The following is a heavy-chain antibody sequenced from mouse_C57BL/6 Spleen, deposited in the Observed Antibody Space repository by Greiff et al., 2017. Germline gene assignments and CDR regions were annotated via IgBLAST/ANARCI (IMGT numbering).Heavy chain of an antibody. V-gene: IGHV1-55*01. CDR1: GYTFTSYW. CDR3: ARVELGRGYYFDY. J-gene: IGHJ2*01. D-gene: IGHD4-1*01. CDR2: IFPGSGST. Sequence: VQLQQPGAELVKPGASVKMSCKASGYTFTSYWITWVKQRPGQGLEWVGDIFPGSGSTNYNEKFKSKATLTVDTSSSTAYMQLSSLTSEDSAVDYCARVELGRGYYFDYGGQGTTLTVSS.